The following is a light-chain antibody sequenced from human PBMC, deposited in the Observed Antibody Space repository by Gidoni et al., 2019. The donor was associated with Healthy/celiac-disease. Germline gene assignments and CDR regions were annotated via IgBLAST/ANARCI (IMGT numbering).Light chain of an antibody. CDR1: QSVSSN. J-gene: IGKJ2*01. V-gene: IGKV3-15*01. Sequence: DIVMTQSPATLSVSPGERATLSCRASQSVSSNLAWYQQKPGQAPRLLIYGASTRATGIPARCSGSGSGTESTLTISSLQSEDFAVYYCQQYNNWPYTFGQGTKLEIK. CDR3: QQYNNWPYT. CDR2: GAS.